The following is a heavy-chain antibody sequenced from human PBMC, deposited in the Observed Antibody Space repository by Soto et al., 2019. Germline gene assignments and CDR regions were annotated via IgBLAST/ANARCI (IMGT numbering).Heavy chain of an antibody. Sequence: GESLKISCKGSGYSFTSYWIGWVRQMPGKGLEWMGIIYPGDSDTRYSPSFQGQVTISADKSISTAYRQWSSLKASDTAMYYCARRPGYCSSTSCILAAFDIWGQGTMVTVSS. V-gene: IGHV5-51*01. D-gene: IGHD2-2*01. CDR3: ARRPGYCSSTSCILAAFDI. CDR1: GYSFTSYW. CDR2: IYPGDSDT. J-gene: IGHJ3*02.